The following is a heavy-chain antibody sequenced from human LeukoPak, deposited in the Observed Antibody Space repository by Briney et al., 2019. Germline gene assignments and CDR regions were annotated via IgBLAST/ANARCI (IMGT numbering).Heavy chain of an antibody. CDR3: ARQDYDSSGYYLDNWFDP. J-gene: IGHJ5*02. CDR1: GDSISSYF. CDR2: IYYSGST. Sequence: SETLSLTCTVSGDSISSYFWSCIRQPPGKGLEWIGYIYYSGSTSYNPSLKSRVTMSLDTSKNQFSLKLSSVTAADAAVYYCARQDYDSSGYYLDNWFDPWGQGTLVTVSS. D-gene: IGHD3-22*01. V-gene: IGHV4-59*08.